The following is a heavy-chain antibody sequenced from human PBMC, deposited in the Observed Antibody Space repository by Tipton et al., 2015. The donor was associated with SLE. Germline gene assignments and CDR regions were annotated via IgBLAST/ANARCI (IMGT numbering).Heavy chain of an antibody. D-gene: IGHD3-10*01. CDR1: GVSISTYY. CDR2: FYFSGCS. CDR3: ARHLGVIVAFEV. J-gene: IGHJ3*01. Sequence: TMSLTCSVSGVSISTYYWSWIRQSPGKGLGWIGFFYFSGCSQYNPSLKSRVAISADTSNNQFSLALRSVAAADTAVYYCARHLGVIVAFEVWGQGTVLTVSS. V-gene: IGHV4-59*01.